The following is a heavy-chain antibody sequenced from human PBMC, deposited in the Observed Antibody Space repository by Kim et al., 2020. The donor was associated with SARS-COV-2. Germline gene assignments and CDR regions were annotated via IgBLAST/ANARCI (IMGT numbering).Heavy chain of an antibody. CDR2: IYSGGNT. CDR3: ARYSRDGKIYFDY. D-gene: IGHD3-22*01. Sequence: GGSLRLSCAASGFTVSSNYMSWVRQAPGKGLEWVSVIYSGGNTYYANSVKGRFTISRHISENTLYLQMNSLGAEDTAVYYGARYSRDGKIYFDYWGQGTL. J-gene: IGHJ4*02. CDR1: GFTVSSNY. V-gene: IGHV3-53*04.